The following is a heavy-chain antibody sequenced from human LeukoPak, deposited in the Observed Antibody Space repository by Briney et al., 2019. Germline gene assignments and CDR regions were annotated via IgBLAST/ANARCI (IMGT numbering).Heavy chain of an antibody. CDR2: IWYDGSNK. J-gene: IGHJ4*02. D-gene: IGHD3-3*01. Sequence: GGSLRLSCAASGFTFSSYGMHWVRQAPGKGLEWVAVIWYDGSNKYYADSVKGRFTISRDNSKNTLYLQMNSLRAEDTAVYYCARDRSGYRYFDYWGQGTLVTVSS. CDR1: GFTFSSYG. V-gene: IGHV3-33*01. CDR3: ARDRSGYRYFDY.